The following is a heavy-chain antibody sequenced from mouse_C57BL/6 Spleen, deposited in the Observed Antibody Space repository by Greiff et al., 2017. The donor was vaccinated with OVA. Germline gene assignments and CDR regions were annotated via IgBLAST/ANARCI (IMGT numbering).Heavy chain of an antibody. J-gene: IGHJ2*01. Sequence: QVHVKQSGAELVKPGASVKISCKASGYAFSSYWMNWVKQRPGKGLEWIGQIYPGDGDTNYNGKFKGKATLTADKSSSTAYMQLSSLTSEDSAVYFCARDYGSNPFDYWGQGTTLTVSS. CDR2: IYPGDGDT. V-gene: IGHV1-80*01. CDR1: GYAFSSYW. CDR3: ARDYGSNPFDY. D-gene: IGHD1-1*01.